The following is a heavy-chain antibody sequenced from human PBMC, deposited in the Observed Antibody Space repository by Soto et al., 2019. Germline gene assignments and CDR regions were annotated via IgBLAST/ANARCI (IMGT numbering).Heavy chain of an antibody. CDR3: ARTTVTTRVTGY. D-gene: IGHD4-17*01. Sequence: PSQTQSLTSAVSGGSIISTNWWRRVNQHRGKGLEWIGEIYHSGSTNYNPSLKSRVTISVDKSKNQFSLKLSSVTAADTVFYYCARTTVTTRVTGYWGEGTLVTVSS. J-gene: IGHJ4*02. CDR2: IYHSGST. V-gene: IGHV4-4*02. CDR1: GGSIISTNW.